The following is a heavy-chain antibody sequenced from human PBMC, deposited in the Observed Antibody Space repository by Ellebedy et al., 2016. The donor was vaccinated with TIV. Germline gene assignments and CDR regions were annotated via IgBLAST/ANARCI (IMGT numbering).Heavy chain of an antibody. V-gene: IGHV3-30*18. Sequence: GESLKISCAASGFTFSSYGMHWVRQAPGKGLEWVAVISYDGSNKYYADSVKGRFTISRDNSKNTLYLQMNSLRAEDTAVYYCAKDRRDGYPRVAFDIWGQGTMVTVSS. CDR3: AKDRRDGYPRVAFDI. J-gene: IGHJ3*02. CDR2: ISYDGSNK. D-gene: IGHD5-24*01. CDR1: GFTFSSYG.